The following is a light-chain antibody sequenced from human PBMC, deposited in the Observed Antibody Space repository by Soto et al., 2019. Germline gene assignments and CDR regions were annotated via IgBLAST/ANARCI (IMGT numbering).Light chain of an antibody. CDR2: DVS. J-gene: IGLJ1*01. CDR3: SSYAGSNYPYV. CDR1: SSDVGYYNY. Sequence: QSVLTQPPSASGSPGQSVTIACTGTSSDVGYYNYVSWYQQPPGKAPKLLIYDVSKRPSGVPDRFSGSKSGNTASLTVSGLQAEEEGDYYCSSYAGSNYPYVFGTGIKATV. V-gene: IGLV2-8*01.